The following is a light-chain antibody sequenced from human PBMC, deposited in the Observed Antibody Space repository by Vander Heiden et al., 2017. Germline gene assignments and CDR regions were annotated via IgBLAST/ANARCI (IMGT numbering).Light chain of an antibody. CDR2: DTF. CDR1: QDITKY. V-gene: IGKV1-33*01. Sequence: IQMTQSPFSLSASVGDRVTITCQASQDITKYLNWYQKKSGNAPKLLIYDTFNLETGVTSRFSGSGSGTDFSFTISSLQPEDTATYYCQQYKALLTFGQGTKLEIK. J-gene: IGKJ2*01. CDR3: QQYKALLT.